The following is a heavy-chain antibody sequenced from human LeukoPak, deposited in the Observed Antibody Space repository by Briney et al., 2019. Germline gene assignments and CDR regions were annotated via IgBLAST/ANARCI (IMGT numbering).Heavy chain of an antibody. CDR3: AKDRPEDY. CDR1: GYTFNSYA. J-gene: IGHJ4*02. V-gene: IGHV3-23*01. CDR2: ISDSGGNA. Sequence: PGGSLRLSCAASGYTFNSYAMSWVRQAPGKGLEWVSLISDSGGNAYYADSVKGRFTISRDNSKNTLYLQMNSLRVEDTAIYYCAKDRPEDYWGQGTLVTVSS.